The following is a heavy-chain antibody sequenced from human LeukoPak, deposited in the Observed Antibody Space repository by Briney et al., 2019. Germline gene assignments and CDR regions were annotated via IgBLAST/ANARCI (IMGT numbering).Heavy chain of an antibody. V-gene: IGHV3-21*01. J-gene: IGHJ4*02. Sequence: GGSLRLSCAASGFTFSSFSMNWVRQAPGKGLEWVSSITSSSSYIYYADSVKGRFTISRDNAKNSLYLQMNSLRDEDTAVYYCARDVGSSWPFDYWGQGTLVTVSS. CDR2: ITSSSSYI. CDR1: GFTFSSFS. D-gene: IGHD6-13*01. CDR3: ARDVGSSWPFDY.